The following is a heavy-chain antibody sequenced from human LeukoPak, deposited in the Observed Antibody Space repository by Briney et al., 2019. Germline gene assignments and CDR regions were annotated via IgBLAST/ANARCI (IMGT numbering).Heavy chain of an antibody. D-gene: IGHD6-13*01. CDR3: ARDGTAAGLYFDL. J-gene: IGHJ4*01. Sequence: TGGSLRLSCEVSAFTFTDYWMNWVRQAPGKGPEWVASIRQDGSEKTYVDSVKGRFTISRDNTKNSLSLQLNGLRAEDTAVYYCARDGTAAGLYFDLWGQGTLVTVSS. CDR2: IRQDGSEK. V-gene: IGHV3-7*01. CDR1: AFTFTDYW.